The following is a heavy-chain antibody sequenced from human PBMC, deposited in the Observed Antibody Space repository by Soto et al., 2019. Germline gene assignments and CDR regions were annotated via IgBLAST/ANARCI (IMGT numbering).Heavy chain of an antibody. J-gene: IGHJ3*02. CDR2: IIPILGIA. Sequence: GASMKVSCKASGGTFSSYTISWVRQAPGQGLEWMGRIIPILGIANYAQKFQGRVTITADKSTSTAYMELSSLRSDDTAVYYCARDRPYDAFDIWGQGTMVTVSS. CDR3: ARDRPYDAFDI. CDR1: GGTFSSYT. V-gene: IGHV1-69*04.